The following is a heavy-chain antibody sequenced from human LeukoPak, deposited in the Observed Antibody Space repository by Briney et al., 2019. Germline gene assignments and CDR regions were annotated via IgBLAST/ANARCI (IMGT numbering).Heavy chain of an antibody. V-gene: IGHV4-59*01. Sequence: SETLSLTCTVSGGSISTYYWSWIRQPPGKGLEWIGYIYYSGSTNYDPSVKSRVTMSVDTSKKQFSLNLSSLTAADTAVYYRARGGTAVVTPYAFDIWGQGTMVTVSS. CDR3: ARGGTAVVTPYAFDI. J-gene: IGHJ3*02. CDR2: IYYSGST. D-gene: IGHD4-23*01. CDR1: GGSISTYY.